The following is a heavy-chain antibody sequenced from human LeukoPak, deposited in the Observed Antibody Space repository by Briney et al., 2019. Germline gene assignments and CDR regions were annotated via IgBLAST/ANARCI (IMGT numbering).Heavy chain of an antibody. D-gene: IGHD1-7*01. J-gene: IGHJ4*02. V-gene: IGHV1-18*01. Sequence: GASVKVSCKACGYTFTRYGISWVRQAPGQGLEWMGWISAYNGNTNYAQKLQGRVTMTTDTSTSTAYMELGSLRSDDTAVYYCARDLRPRTSDYWGQGTLVTASS. CDR1: GYTFTRYG. CDR2: ISAYNGNT. CDR3: ARDLRPRTSDY.